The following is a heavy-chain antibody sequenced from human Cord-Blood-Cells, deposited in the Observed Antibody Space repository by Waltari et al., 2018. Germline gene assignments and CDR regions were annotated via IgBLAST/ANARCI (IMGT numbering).Heavy chain of an antibody. CDR1: GGSISSSSYY. D-gene: IGHD3-3*01. Sequence: QLQLQESGPGLVKPSETLSLTCTVSGGSISSSSYYWGWIRQPPGKGLEWIGSIYYSGSTYYNPSLKSRVPISVDTSKNQFSLKLSSVTAADTAVYYCARRLATIFGVVIGFDYWGQGTLVTVSS. V-gene: IGHV4-39*01. CDR2: IYYSGST. J-gene: IGHJ4*02. CDR3: ARRLATIFGVVIGFDY.